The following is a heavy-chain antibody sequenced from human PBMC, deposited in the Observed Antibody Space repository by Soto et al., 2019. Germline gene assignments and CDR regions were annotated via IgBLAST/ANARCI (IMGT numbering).Heavy chain of an antibody. CDR3: ARDRRAYYDSSGYSPAEYFQL. CDR1: GFTFSSYA. Sequence: QVQLVESGGGVVQPGRSLRLSCAASGFTFSSYAMHWVRQAPGKGLEWVAVISYDGSNKYYADSVKGRFTISRDNSKNTLYLQMNSLRAEDTAVYYCARDRRAYYDSSGYSPAEYFQLWGQGTLVTVSS. CDR2: ISYDGSNK. J-gene: IGHJ1*01. D-gene: IGHD3-22*01. V-gene: IGHV3-30-3*01.